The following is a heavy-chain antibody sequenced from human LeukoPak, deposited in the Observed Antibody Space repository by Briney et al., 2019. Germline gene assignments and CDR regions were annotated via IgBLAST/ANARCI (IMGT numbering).Heavy chain of an antibody. J-gene: IGHJ4*02. CDR2: INSDGRIT. V-gene: IGHV3-74*01. CDR3: AKIDAY. CDR1: GFTFGRNW. Sequence: GGSLRLSCAASGFTFGRNWMHWVRQAPGKGLVWVSRINSDGRITNYADSVKGRFTISRDNAKNTLYLQMSSLRAKDTAVYYCAKIDAYWGQGTLVTVSS.